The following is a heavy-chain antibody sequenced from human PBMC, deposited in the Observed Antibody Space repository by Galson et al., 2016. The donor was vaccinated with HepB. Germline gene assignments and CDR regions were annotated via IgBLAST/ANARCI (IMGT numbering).Heavy chain of an antibody. CDR3: ARAKRVTTFLYYGMDV. CDR1: GGTFSSYA. Sequence: SVKVSCKASGGTFSSYAISWVRQAPGQGLEWMGGIIPIFGTANYAQKFQGRVTITADESTSTAYMELSSLRSEDTAVYYCARAKRVTTFLYYGMDVWGQGTTVTVSS. J-gene: IGHJ6*02. V-gene: IGHV1-69*13. CDR2: IIPIFGTA. D-gene: IGHD2/OR15-2a*01.